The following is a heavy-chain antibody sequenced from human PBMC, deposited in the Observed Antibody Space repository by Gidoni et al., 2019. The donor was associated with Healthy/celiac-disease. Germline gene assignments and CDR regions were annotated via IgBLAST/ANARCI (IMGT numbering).Heavy chain of an antibody. CDR3: ARDGSGSRGATFDY. J-gene: IGHJ4*02. CDR1: EFPFSSYS. V-gene: IGHV3-48*02. CDR2: ISSSSSTI. Sequence: EVRLVESGGGWVQPGGSPRLSCAASEFPFSSYSMNWVRQAPGQGLEWVSYISSSSSTIYYADSVKGRFTISRDNAKNSLYLQMNSLRDEDTAVYYCARDGSGSRGATFDYWGQGTLVTVSS. D-gene: IGHD1-26*01.